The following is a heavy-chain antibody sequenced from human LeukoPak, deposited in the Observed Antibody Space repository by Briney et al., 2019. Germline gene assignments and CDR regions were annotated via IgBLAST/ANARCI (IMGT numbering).Heavy chain of an antibody. CDR1: GFTFSSYG. D-gene: IGHD3-16*01. V-gene: IGHV3-30*02. CDR2: IRYDGINK. Sequence: GGSLRLSCAASGFTFSSYGMHWVRQAPGKGLEWVAFIRYDGINKDYADSVKGRFTFSRDSSKNTLYLQMSSLRTEDTAVYYCARGPSWALFDYWGQGTLVTVSS. CDR3: ARGPSWALFDY. J-gene: IGHJ4*02.